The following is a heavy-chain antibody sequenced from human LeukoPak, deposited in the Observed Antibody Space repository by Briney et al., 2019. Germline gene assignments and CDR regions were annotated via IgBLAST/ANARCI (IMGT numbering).Heavy chain of an antibody. Sequence: GASVKVSCKASGYTFTGYYMHWVRQAPGQGLEWMGWINPNSGGTNYAQKFQGRVTMTRDTSISTAYMELSRLRSDDTAVYYCARDPYDYVWGSYRMTPLYFDYWGQGTLVTVSS. CDR1: GYTFTGYY. D-gene: IGHD3-16*02. V-gene: IGHV1-2*02. J-gene: IGHJ4*02. CDR2: INPNSGGT. CDR3: ARDPYDYVWGSYRMTPLYFDY.